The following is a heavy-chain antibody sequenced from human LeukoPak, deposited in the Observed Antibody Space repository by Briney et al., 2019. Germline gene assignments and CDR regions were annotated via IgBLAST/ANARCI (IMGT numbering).Heavy chain of an antibody. CDR3: VRDGGVSGYDLLDY. V-gene: IGHV3-7*01. Sequence: PGGSLRLSCAASGFTFSHYWMTWVRQAPGKGLEWVAHINQDGSEEHYMDSVKARFTISRDNAKNSLSLQMNSLRAEDTAVYYCVRDGGVSGYDLLDYWGQGTLVIVSS. J-gene: IGHJ4*02. D-gene: IGHD5-12*01. CDR1: GFTFSHYW. CDR2: INQDGSEE.